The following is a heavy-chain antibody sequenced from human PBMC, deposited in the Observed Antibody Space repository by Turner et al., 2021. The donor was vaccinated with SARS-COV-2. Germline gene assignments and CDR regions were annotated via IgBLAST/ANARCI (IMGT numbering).Heavy chain of an antibody. Sequence: QLQLQESGPGLVKPSDTLSLTCPVSGCSISSSSYYWGWIRQPPGKGLEWIGSIYYSGSTYYNPSLKSRVTISVDTSKNQFSLKLSSVTAADTAVYYCARPNTYYYGSGDSHGKSHNWFDPWGQGTLVTVSS. CDR2: IYYSGST. D-gene: IGHD3-10*01. V-gene: IGHV4-39*01. J-gene: IGHJ5*02. CDR3: ARPNTYYYGSGDSHGKSHNWFDP. CDR1: GCSISSSSYY.